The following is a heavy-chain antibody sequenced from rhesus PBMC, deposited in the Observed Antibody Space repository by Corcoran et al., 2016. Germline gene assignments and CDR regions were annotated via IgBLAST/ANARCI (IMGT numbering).Heavy chain of an antibody. D-gene: IGHD6-43*01. Sequence: EVRLVESGGGLVQPGGSLRLSCAASGFTFSDDYMSWVRQTQGKWQEWVGFIKKQANGGKAEYAASGKGRFTISRDDSKSIASLQMNSLKTEDTAVYYCAREGSSSFSLDYWGQGVLVTVSS. CDR1: GFTFSDDY. V-gene: IGHV3-116*02. CDR2: IKKQANGGKA. CDR3: AREGSSSFSLDY. J-gene: IGHJ4*01.